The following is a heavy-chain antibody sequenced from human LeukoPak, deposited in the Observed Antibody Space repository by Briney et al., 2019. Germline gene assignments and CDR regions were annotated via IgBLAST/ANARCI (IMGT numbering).Heavy chain of an antibody. J-gene: IGHJ4*02. CDR1: GGSISSTNW. V-gene: IGHV4-4*02. CDR2: VHLSGRT. Sequence: SEALSLTCGVSGGSISSTNWWTWVRQPPGEGLEWIGEVHLSGRTNYNPSLESRVTMSVDMSENHISLKLTSVTAADTAVYYCAREGGPYRPLDYSGQGTLVTVSS. CDR3: AREGGPYRPLDY.